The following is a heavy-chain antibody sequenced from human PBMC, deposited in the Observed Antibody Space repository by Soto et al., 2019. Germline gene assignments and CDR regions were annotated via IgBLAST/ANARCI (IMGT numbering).Heavy chain of an antibody. V-gene: IGHV3-53*01. Sequence: GGSLRLSCAASGFTVSSNYMSWVRQAPGKGLEWVSVIYSGGSTYYADSVKGRFTISRDNSKNTLYLQMNSLRAEDTAVYYCATGYCSSTSCYNPAFYYYGMDVWGQGTTVTVSS. D-gene: IGHD2-2*02. J-gene: IGHJ6*02. CDR2: IYSGGST. CDR1: GFTVSSNY. CDR3: ATGYCSSTSCYNPAFYYYGMDV.